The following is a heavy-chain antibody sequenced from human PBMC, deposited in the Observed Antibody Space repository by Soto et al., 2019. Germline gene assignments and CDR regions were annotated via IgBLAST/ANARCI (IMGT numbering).Heavy chain of an antibody. Sequence: QVQLQESGPGLVKPSETLSLTCTVSGGSITRGGYYWSWIRQHPGKGLEWIGYIYNSGTTYYNPSLKRRVTTAVDTSKNQFALTLTSVTAAHTAVDYCATAPTPWGQGPLVTVSS. CDR1: GGSITRGGYY. J-gene: IGHJ5*02. CDR3: ATAPTP. V-gene: IGHV4-31*03. CDR2: IYNSGTT.